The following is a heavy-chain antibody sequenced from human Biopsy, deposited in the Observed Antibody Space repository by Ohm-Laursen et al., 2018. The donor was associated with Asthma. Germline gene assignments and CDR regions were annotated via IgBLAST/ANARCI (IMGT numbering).Heavy chain of an antibody. V-gene: IGHV4-39*01. J-gene: IGHJ4*02. CDR1: GGSISSSNYY. CDR3: ARLRIRPYYFDY. CDR2: IYHGGST. Sequence: TLSLTCTVSGGSISSSNYYWGWIRQPPGKGLEWIGNIYHGGSTYYSPSLKSRITISVDTSKKQFSLKLSSVTAADTAVYYCARLRIRPYYFDYWGRGTLVTVSS. D-gene: IGHD2-15*01.